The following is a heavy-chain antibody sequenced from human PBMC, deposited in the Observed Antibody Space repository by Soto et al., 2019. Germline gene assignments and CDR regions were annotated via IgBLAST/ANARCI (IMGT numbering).Heavy chain of an antibody. CDR1: GYTFTSYG. J-gene: IGHJ6*02. CDR2: INGYTGNT. Sequence: QVQLVQSGAEVKKPGASVKVSCKASGYTFTSYGLSWVRQAPGQGLYWMGWINGYTGNTNYAQKFQGRGTMTTDTSTNTADLDLWTLISDDTAVYYCARSWVTGKGGIDVWGQGTTVTVSS. V-gene: IGHV1-18*01. CDR3: ARSWVTGKGGIDV. D-gene: IGHD3-16*01.